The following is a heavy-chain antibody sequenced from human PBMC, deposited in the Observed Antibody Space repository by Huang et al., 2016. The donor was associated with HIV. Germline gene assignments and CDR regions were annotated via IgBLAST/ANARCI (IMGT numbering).Heavy chain of an antibody. CDR1: GGSFSGYY. CDR3: AREGRSGWENLDY. J-gene: IGHJ4*02. V-gene: IGHV4-34*01. Sequence: QVQLQQWGAGLLKPSETLSLTCAVYGGSFSGYYWSWIRQPPGEGLEWIGEINHSRSTNYNPSLKSRVTISVDTSKNQFSLKLSSVTAADTAVYYCAREGRSGWENLDYWGQGTLVTVSS. CDR2: INHSRST. D-gene: IGHD6-19*01.